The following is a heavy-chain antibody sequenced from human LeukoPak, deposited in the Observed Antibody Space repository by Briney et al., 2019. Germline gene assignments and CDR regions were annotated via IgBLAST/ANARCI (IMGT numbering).Heavy chain of an antibody. CDR1: GFTFNDYW. J-gene: IGHJ4*02. V-gene: IGHV3-7*01. D-gene: IGHD6-6*01. CDR2: IKQDGSQR. CDR3: ARRGGSSSRRSPIDY. Sequence: GGALRLSCTASGFTFNDYWMTWVRQAPGKGPEWVANIKQDGSQRYYVDSARGRFSISRDNAKNSLFLQMNGLRAEDTAVYYCARRGGSSSRRSPIDYWGQGTLVTVSS.